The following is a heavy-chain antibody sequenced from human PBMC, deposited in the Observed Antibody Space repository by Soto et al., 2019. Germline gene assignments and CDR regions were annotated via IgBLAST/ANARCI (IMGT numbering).Heavy chain of an antibody. CDR1: GGTFSSYT. D-gene: IGHD4-17*01. J-gene: IGHJ6*03. CDR3: ARGIQAMTTVTTFSMDV. Sequence: ASVKVSCKASGGTFSSYTISWVRQAPGQGLEWMGRIIPILGIANYAQKFQGRVTITADKSTSTAYMELSSLRSEDTAVYYCARGIQAMTTVTTFSMDVWGKGTTVTVSS. CDR2: IIPILGIA. V-gene: IGHV1-69*02.